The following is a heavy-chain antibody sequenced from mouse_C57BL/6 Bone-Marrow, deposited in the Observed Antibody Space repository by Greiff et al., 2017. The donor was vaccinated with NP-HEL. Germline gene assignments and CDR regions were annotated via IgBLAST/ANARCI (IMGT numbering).Heavy chain of an antibody. CDR3: ASYYYGSSGYFDV. J-gene: IGHJ1*03. V-gene: IGHV1-69*01. D-gene: IGHD1-1*01. Sequence: QVQLKQPGAELVMPGASVKLSCKASGYTFTSYWMHWVKQRPGQGLEWIGEIDPSDSYTNYNQKFKGKSTLTVDKSSSTAYMQLSSLTSEDSAVYYCASYYYGSSGYFDVWGTGTTVTVSS. CDR2: IDPSDSYT. CDR1: GYTFTSYW.